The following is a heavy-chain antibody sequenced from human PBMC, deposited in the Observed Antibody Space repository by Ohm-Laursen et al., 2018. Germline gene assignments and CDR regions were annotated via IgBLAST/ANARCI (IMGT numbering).Heavy chain of an antibody. V-gene: IGHV4-34*01. J-gene: IGHJ3*02. D-gene: IGHD6-19*01. CDR1: GGSFSGYY. CDR2: INHSGST. Sequence: SETLSLTCAVYGGSFSGYYWSWIRQPPGKGLEWIGEINHSGSTNYNPSLKSRVTISVDTSKNQFSLKLSSVTAADTAVYYCARVKQWLIYAFDIWGQGTMVTGSS. CDR3: ARVKQWLIYAFDI.